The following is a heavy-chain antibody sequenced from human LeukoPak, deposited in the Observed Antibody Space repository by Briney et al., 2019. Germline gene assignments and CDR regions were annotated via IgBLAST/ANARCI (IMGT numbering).Heavy chain of an antibody. CDR1: GHSISSGYY. V-gene: IGHV4-38-2*02. CDR3: ARGTSGTTPFFDY. CDR2: IYHSGST. D-gene: IGHD1-1*01. Sequence: SETLSLTCTVSGHSISSGYYWGWIRQPPGKGLEWIGSIYHSGSTYYNPSLKSRVTISVDTSENQFSLKLSSVTAADTAVYYCARGTSGTTPFFDYWGQGTLVTASS. J-gene: IGHJ4*02.